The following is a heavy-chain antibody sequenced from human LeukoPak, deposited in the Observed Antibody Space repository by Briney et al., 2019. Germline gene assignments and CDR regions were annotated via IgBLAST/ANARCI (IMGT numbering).Heavy chain of an antibody. V-gene: IGHV3-21*01. CDR2: ISSSSTYI. D-gene: IGHD3/OR15-3a*01. J-gene: IGHJ4*02. CDR3: ARVGTGLADDY. CDR1: GFTFSTYS. Sequence: GGSLRLSCAASGFTFSTYSMNWVRQAPGKGLEWVSSISSSSTYIYYADSVRGRFTISRDNAKNSLYLQMNSLRAEDTAVYYCARVGTGLADDYWGQGTLVTVSA.